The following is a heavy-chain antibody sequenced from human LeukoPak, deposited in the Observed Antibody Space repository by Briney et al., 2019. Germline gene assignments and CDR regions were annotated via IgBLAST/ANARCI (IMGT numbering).Heavy chain of an antibody. CDR3: AKDQRPRGNYGYFDY. J-gene: IGHJ4*02. D-gene: IGHD1-26*01. CDR1: GFTFSTCG. Sequence: GGSLRLSCAASGFTFSTCGMSWVREAPGKGVEWVSSISDSGDYTYYADSVKGRFSISRDNSKNTLYLQMDRLRAEDTAVYYCAKDQRPRGNYGYFDYWGQGTLVTVS. V-gene: IGHV3-23*01. CDR2: ISDSGDYT.